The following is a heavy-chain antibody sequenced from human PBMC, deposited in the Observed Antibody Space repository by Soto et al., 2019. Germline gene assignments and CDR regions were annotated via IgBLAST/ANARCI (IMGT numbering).Heavy chain of an antibody. CDR3: ARLKVRGADLDY. CDR2: IYYSGST. CDR1: GGSISSSSYY. Sequence: QLQLQESGPGLVKPSETLSLTCTVSGGSISSSSYYWGWIRQPPGKGLEWIGSIYYSGSTFYNPSLKSRVTIAIDTSKIQCSLKLSSVTAADTAVYYCARLKVRGADLDYWGQGTLVTVSS. D-gene: IGHD3-10*01. V-gene: IGHV4-39*01. J-gene: IGHJ4*02.